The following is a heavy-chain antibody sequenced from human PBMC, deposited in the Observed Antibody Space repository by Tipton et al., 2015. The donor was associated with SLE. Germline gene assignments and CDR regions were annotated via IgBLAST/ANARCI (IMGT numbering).Heavy chain of an antibody. CDR2: IYYSGST. J-gene: IGHJ4*02. Sequence: LRLSCTVSGGSISSYYWSWIRQPPGKGLEWIGYIYYSGSTNYNPSLKSRVTISVGTSKNQFSLKLSSVTAADTAVYYCARLRLNRSGWYGFDYWGQGTLVTVSS. CDR1: GGSISSYY. V-gene: IGHV4-59*08. D-gene: IGHD6-19*01. CDR3: ARLRLNRSGWYGFDY.